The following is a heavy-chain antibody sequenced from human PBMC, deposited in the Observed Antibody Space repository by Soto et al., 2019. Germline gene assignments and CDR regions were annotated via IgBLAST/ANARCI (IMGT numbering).Heavy chain of an antibody. CDR2: TDYSGST. J-gene: IGHJ3*02. V-gene: IGHV4-59*01. CDR3: ARDKGRWLQWSPHNDAFDI. Sequence: SETLSLTCTVSSDSISSYYWIWIRQSPGKGLEWIGYTDYSGSTNYNPSLKSRVTISVDTSKNQFSLKLSSVTAADTAVYYCARDKGRWLQWSPHNDAFDICGQGTMVTVSS. D-gene: IGHD5-12*01. CDR1: SDSISSYY.